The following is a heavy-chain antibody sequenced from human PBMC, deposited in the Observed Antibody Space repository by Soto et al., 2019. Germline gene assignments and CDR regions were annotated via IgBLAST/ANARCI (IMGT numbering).Heavy chain of an antibody. V-gene: IGHV4-34*01. Sequence: SETLSLTCAVYGGSFSGYYWSWIRQPPGKGLEWIGEINHSGSTNYNPSLKSRVTISVDTSKNQFSLKLSSVTAADTAVYYCARAPMGVVAGYFDYWGQGTLVTVSS. CDR1: GGSFSGYY. CDR2: INHSGST. CDR3: ARAPMGVVAGYFDY. D-gene: IGHD6-19*01. J-gene: IGHJ4*02.